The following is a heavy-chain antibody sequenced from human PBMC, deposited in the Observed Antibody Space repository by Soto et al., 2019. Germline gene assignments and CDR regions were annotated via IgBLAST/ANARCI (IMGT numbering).Heavy chain of an antibody. J-gene: IGHJ6*02. CDR2: INPNSGGT. CDR1: GYTFTGYY. V-gene: IGHV1-2*02. CDR3: ARDPGPAYWGGDGPSPTPHCMDV. Sequence: QVQLVQSGAEVKKPGASVKVSCKASGYTFTGYYMHWVRQAPGQGLEWMGWINPNSGGTNYAQKFQGRVTTTRDTSISTDYMGPSRLRSDDTAVYYCARDPGPAYWGGDGPSPTPHCMDVWGQGTTVTVSS. D-gene: IGHD2-21*02.